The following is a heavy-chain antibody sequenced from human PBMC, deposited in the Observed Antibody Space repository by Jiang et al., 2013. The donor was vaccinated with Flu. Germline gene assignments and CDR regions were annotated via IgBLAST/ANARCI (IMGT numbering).Heavy chain of an antibody. CDR3: ARQGGTYAVDY. J-gene: IGHJ4*02. CDR1: GYIFTAYW. D-gene: IGHD1-26*01. Sequence: PGESLKISCKGSGYIFTAYWIGWVRQMPGEGLEWMGFIYPHDSDTRYSPSFQGQVTISADKSLSIAYLQWSSLKASDSAIYYCARQGGTYAVDYWGQGTLVTVSS. CDR2: IYPHDSDT. V-gene: IGHV5-51*01.